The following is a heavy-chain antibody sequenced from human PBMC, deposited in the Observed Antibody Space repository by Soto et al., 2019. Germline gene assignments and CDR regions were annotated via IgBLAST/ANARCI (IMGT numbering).Heavy chain of an antibody. CDR1: GFTFSDYY. V-gene: IGHV3-11*01. Sequence: GGSLRLSCAASGFTFSDYYMSWIRQAPGKGLEWVSYISSSGSTIYYADSVKGRFTISRDNAKNSLYLQMNSLRAEDTAVYYCGTSIAAAGPYYYYYGMDVWGQGTTVTVSS. J-gene: IGHJ6*02. D-gene: IGHD6-13*01. CDR3: GTSIAAAGPYYYYYGMDV. CDR2: ISSSGSTI.